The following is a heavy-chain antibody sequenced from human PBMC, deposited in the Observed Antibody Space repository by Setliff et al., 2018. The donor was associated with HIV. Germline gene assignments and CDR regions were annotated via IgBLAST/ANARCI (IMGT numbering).Heavy chain of an antibody. CDR3: ARHRDPPGSSWIFYYYYMDL. CDR1: GGSFSGYY. J-gene: IGHJ6*03. Sequence: KPSETLSLTCAVYGGSFSGYYWSWIRQPPGKGLEWIGSIYDSGSTSYNPSLSSRLTISVDTSKNQVSLRLSSATAADTGVYYCARHRDPPGSSWIFYYYYMDLWGGGTTVTVSS. D-gene: IGHD6-13*01. V-gene: IGHV4-34*01. CDR2: IYDSGST.